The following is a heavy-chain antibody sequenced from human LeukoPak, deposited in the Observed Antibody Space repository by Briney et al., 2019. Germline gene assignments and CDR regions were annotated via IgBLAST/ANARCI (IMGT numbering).Heavy chain of an antibody. V-gene: IGHV3-23*05. CDR1: GFTFSSYA. CDR3: AKGSYYDSSGSFYFDY. D-gene: IGHD3-22*01. J-gene: IGHJ4*02. CDR2: ISGSRT. Sequence: GGSLRLSCAASGFTFSSYAMSWVRQAPGKGLEWVSAISGSRTYYADSVKGRFTISRDNSKNTLYVQVNSLGTEDTAAYYCAKGSYYDSSGSFYFDYWGQGTLVTVSS.